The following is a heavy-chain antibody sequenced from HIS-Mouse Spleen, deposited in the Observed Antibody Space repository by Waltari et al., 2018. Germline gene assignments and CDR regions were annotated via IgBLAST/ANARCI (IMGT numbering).Heavy chain of an antibody. Sequence: QVQLVESGGGVVQPGRSLRLSCAASVFTFSSYAMHWVRQAPGKVLEWVGVILYDGSNKYYADSVKGRFTISRDNSKNTLYLQMNSLGAEDTAVYYCARDTVPHTLYFDLWGRGTLVTVSS. D-gene: IGHD2-21*01. CDR2: ILYDGSNK. V-gene: IGHV3-30*04. J-gene: IGHJ2*01. CDR1: VFTFSSYA. CDR3: ARDTVPHTLYFDL.